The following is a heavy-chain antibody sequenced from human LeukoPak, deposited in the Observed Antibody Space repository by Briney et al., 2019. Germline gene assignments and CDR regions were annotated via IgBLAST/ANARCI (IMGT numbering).Heavy chain of an antibody. D-gene: IGHD6-13*01. V-gene: IGHV1-2*02. CDR2: INPNSGVT. Sequence: GASVKVSCKASGYIFTGYYMEWVRQAPGQGLEWMGWINPNSGVTKYAEKFQGRVTMTRDTSISTAYMELSRLRSDDTAVYYCARAFTSIAAADYWGQGTLVTIPS. J-gene: IGHJ4*02. CDR1: GYIFTGYY. CDR3: ARAFTSIAAADY.